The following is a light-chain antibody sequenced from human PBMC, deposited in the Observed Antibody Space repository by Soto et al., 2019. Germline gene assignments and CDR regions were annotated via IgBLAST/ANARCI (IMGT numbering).Light chain of an antibody. Sequence: EVVLTQSTGTLSFFTGERATLSVRAVQSLSNNLYLAWYQQKPGQPPRLLIYGACSRATGIPDRFSGSGSATDFTLTIKRLEPEDFAVYYCQQYGNSPRTFGQGTKVDIK. CDR1: QSLSNNLY. CDR2: GAC. V-gene: IGKV3-20*01. CDR3: QQYGNSPRT. J-gene: IGKJ1*01.